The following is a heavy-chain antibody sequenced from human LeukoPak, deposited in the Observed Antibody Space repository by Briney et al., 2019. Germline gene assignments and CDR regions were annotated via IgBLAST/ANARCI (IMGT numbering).Heavy chain of an antibody. CDR1: GFTFSSYG. V-gene: IGHV3-30*18. CDR2: ISYDGSNK. CDR3: AKDGHYDSSGYHSDDFDY. D-gene: IGHD3-22*01. Sequence: PGGSLRLSCAASGFTFSSYGMHWVRQAPGKGLEWVAVISYDGSNKYYADSVKGRFTISRDNSKNTLYLQMNSLRAEDTAVYYCAKDGHYDSSGYHSDDFDYWGQGTLVTVSS. J-gene: IGHJ4*02.